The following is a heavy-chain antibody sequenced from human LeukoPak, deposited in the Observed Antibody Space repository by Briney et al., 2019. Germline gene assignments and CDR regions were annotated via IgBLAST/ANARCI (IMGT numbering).Heavy chain of an antibody. CDR1: GYSISSGYY. CDR3: VREMNPTHDFDY. Sequence: PSETLSLTCNVSGYSISSGYYWGWIRPPPGKGLEWIGSIYHSGYTHYNPSLKGRVTMSGDTSKNDFSLKLSSVAAADTAIYYCVREMNPTHDFDYWGQGTLVTVSS. CDR2: IYHSGYT. D-gene: IGHD4-17*01. J-gene: IGHJ4*02. V-gene: IGHV4-38-2*02.